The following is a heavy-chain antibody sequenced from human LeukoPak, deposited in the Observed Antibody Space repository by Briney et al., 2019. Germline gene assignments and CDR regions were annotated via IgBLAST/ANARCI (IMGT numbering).Heavy chain of an antibody. D-gene: IGHD6-6*01. Sequence: GGSLRLSCVASGFTFNNYAMSWVRQAPGKGLEWVSVISGSGGNTYYADSVKGRFTISRDNSKNTLYLQMNTLRAEDTAVYHCAKDKYTSSPSLLEWGQGTLVTVSS. CDR1: GFTFNNYA. CDR3: AKDKYTSSPSLLE. V-gene: IGHV3-23*01. CDR2: ISGSGGNT. J-gene: IGHJ4*02.